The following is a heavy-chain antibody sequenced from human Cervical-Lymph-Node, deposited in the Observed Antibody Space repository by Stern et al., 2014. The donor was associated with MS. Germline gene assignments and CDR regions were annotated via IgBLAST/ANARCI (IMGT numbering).Heavy chain of an antibody. J-gene: IGHJ4*02. V-gene: IGHV3-74*01. CDR2: INPDGTST. Sequence: EVQLVESGGGLVQPGGSLRLSCAGSGFTFSGYWVHWVRQVPGKGLVWVALINPDGTSTNYVDSVKGRITISRDNAKNTVYLQMSSLRAEDTAVYYCARKVVGATLDYWGQGALVTVSS. D-gene: IGHD1-26*01. CDR3: ARKVVGATLDY. CDR1: GFTFSGYW.